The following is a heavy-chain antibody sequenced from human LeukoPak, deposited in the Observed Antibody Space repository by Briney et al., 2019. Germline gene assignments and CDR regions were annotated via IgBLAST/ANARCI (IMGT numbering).Heavy chain of an antibody. V-gene: IGHV1-18*01. J-gene: IGHJ5*02. CDR3: ARDLLVVVPAEAAAGGP. Sequence: ASVKVSCKASGYTFTSYGISWVRQAPGQGLEWMGWISAYNGNTNYAQKLQGRVTMTTDTSTSTAYMELRSLRSDDTAVYYCARDLLVVVPAEAAAGGPWGQGTLVTVSS. D-gene: IGHD2-2*01. CDR1: GYTFTSYG. CDR2: ISAYNGNT.